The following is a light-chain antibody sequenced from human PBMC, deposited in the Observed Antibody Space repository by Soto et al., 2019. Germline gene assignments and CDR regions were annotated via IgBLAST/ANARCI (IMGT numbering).Light chain of an antibody. Sequence: EIVLTQSPATLSLSPGERATLSFRASQSVTTYLAWYQQKPGQAPRLLIYDASNRATGIPARFSGSGSGTYFTLTISSLEPEDFAVYYCHQRTNWPLTFGGGTKVEIK. CDR2: DAS. CDR1: QSVTTY. V-gene: IGKV3-11*01. CDR3: HQRTNWPLT. J-gene: IGKJ4*01.